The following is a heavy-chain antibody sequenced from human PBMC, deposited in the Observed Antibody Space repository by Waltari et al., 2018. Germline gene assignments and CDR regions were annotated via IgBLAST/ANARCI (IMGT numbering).Heavy chain of an antibody. CDR3: AREGDTAMGTGAFDI. Sequence: EVQLVETGGGLIQPGGSLRLSCAASGFTVSSNYMRWVRQAPGKGLEWVSVIYSGGSTYYADSVKGRFTISRDNSKNTLYLQMNSLRAEDTAVYYCAREGDTAMGTGAFDIWGQGTMVTVSS. CDR1: GFTVSSNY. V-gene: IGHV3-53*02. CDR2: IYSGGST. J-gene: IGHJ3*02. D-gene: IGHD5-18*01.